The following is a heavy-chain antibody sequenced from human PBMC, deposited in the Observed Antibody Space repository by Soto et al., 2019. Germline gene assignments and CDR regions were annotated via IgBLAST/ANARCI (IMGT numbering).Heavy chain of an antibody. J-gene: IGHJ4*02. CDR1: GGSISSSSYY. D-gene: IGHD3-16*01. V-gene: IGHV4-39*01. Sequence: QLQLQESGPGLVKPSETLSLTCTVSGGSISSSSYYWGWIRQPPGKGLEWIGSIYYSGSTYYNPSLKSRVTISVDPSKNQFSLKLSSVTAADTAVYYCARRLQGGAEGGGVDYWGQGTLVTVSS. CDR3: ARRLQGGAEGGGVDY. CDR2: IYYSGST.